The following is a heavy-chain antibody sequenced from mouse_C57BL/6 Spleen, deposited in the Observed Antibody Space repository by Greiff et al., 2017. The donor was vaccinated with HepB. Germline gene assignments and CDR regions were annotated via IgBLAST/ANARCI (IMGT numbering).Heavy chain of an antibody. CDR1: GYTFTDYN. Sequence: EVQLQESGPELVKPGASVKIPCKASGYTFTDYNMDWVKQSHGKSLEWIGDINPNNGGTIYNQKFKGKATLTVDKSSSTAYMELRSLTSEDTAVYYCARAHYYGSRGGFAYWGQGTLVTVSA. J-gene: IGHJ3*01. CDR2: INPNNGGT. D-gene: IGHD1-1*01. V-gene: IGHV1-18*01. CDR3: ARAHYYGSRGGFAY.